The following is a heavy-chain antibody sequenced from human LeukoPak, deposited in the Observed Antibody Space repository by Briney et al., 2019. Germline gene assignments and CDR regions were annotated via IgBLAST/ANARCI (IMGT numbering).Heavy chain of an antibody. J-gene: IGHJ4*02. Sequence: SETLSLTCTVSGGSISSDNYYWSWIRQPAGRGLEWIGRIYRGGSTNYNPSLKSRVTISVDTSKNQFSLKLSFVTAADTAVYYCARSSGYSYGRRWFDYWDQGTLVTVSS. CDR3: ARSSGYSYGRRWFDY. CDR2: IYRGGST. CDR1: GGSISSDNYY. V-gene: IGHV4-61*02. D-gene: IGHD5-18*01.